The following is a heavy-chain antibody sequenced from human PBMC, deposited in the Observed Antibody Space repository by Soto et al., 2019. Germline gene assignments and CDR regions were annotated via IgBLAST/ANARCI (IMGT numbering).Heavy chain of an antibody. CDR1: ADSVSSNSAA. D-gene: IGHD1-7*01. CDR2: TYYRSKWYN. CDR3: ACETGTSGVYNWFDP. V-gene: IGHV6-1*01. J-gene: IGHJ5*02. Sequence: PSQTLSLTCAISADSVSSNSAAWNWIRPPPSRGLEWLGRTYYRSKWYNDYAVSVKSRITINPDTSKNQFSLQLNSVTPEDTAVYYCACETGTSGVYNWFDPWGQGTLVTVSS.